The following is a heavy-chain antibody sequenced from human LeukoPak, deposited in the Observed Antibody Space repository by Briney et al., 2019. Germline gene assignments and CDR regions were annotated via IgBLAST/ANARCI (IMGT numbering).Heavy chain of an antibody. CDR1: GGSIGSGGSS. CDR3: ARASGLTTHYGYFDY. V-gene: IGHV4-30-2*01. CDR2: IYHSGST. Sequence: SQTLSLTCAVSGGSIGSGGSSWSWIRQPPGKGLEWIGYIYHSGSTYYNPSLKSRVTISVDRSKNQFSLKLSSVTAADTAVYYCARASGLTTHYGYFDYWGQGTLVTVSS. J-gene: IGHJ4*02. D-gene: IGHD3-16*01.